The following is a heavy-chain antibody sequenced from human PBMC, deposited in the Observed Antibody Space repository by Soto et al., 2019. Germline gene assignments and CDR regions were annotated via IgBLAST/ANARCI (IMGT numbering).Heavy chain of an antibody. D-gene: IGHD5-12*01. Sequence: QVQLGQSGAEVKRPGASVQVSCKASGYTFRNYDVAWVRRAPGHGLEWMGWISISKGKTYYQERLQGRVTMTMDTSKTTAYMKVRSMGNDDTAVYYCARKGYIGTFGLDVWGQGTTVTVSS. CDR1: GYTFRNYD. CDR2: ISISKGKT. J-gene: IGHJ6*02. V-gene: IGHV1-18*01. CDR3: ARKGYIGTFGLDV.